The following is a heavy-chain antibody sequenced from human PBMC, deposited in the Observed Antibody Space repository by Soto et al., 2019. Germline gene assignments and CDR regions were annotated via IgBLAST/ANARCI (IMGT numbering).Heavy chain of an antibody. CDR1: GGSISSYY. Sequence: SETLSLTCTVSGGSISSYYWSWIRQPPGKGLEWIGYIYYSGSTNYNPSLKSRVTISVDTSKNQFSLKLSSVTAADTAVYYCARVRISSSWFKYFGYWGQGTLVTVSS. J-gene: IGHJ4*02. CDR2: IYYSGST. D-gene: IGHD6-13*01. V-gene: IGHV4-59*01. CDR3: ARVRISSSWFKYFGY.